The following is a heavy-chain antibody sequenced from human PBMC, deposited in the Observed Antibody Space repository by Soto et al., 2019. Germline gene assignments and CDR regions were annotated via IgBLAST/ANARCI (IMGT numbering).Heavy chain of an antibody. J-gene: IGHJ6*02. D-gene: IGHD4-17*01. CDR1: GYSFTSYW. V-gene: IGHV5-10-1*01. Sequence: GESLKISCKGSGYSFTSYWISWVRQMPGKGLEWMGRIDPSDSYTNYSPSFQGHITISADKSISTAYLQWSSLKASDTAMYYCARTTVTTFSPVGNSGMDVWGQGTTVTVSS. CDR2: IDPSDSYT. CDR3: ARTTVTTFSPVGNSGMDV.